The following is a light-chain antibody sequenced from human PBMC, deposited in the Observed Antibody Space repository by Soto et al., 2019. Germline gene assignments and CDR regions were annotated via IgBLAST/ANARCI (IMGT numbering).Light chain of an antibody. CDR1: QSVSSSY. J-gene: IGKJ1*01. CDR3: QQRSNWPRWT. Sequence: EIVLTQSPVTLSLSPGERATLSCRASQSVSSSYLAWYQQKPGQAPRLLIYDASNRATGIPARFSGSGSGTDFTLTISSLEPEDFAVYYCQQRSNWPRWTFGQGTKVDIK. CDR2: DAS. V-gene: IGKV3D-20*02.